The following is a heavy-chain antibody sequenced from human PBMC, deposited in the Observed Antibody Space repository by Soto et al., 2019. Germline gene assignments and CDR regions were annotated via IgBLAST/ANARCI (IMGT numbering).Heavy chain of an antibody. CDR3: ARTLGYCSGGSCYLRFVAGDRKDY. D-gene: IGHD2-15*01. J-gene: IGHJ4*02. Sequence: PGESLKISCKGSGYSFTSYWISWVRQMPGKGLEWMGRIDPSDSYTNYSPSFQGHVTISADKSISTAYLQWSSLKASDTAMYYCARTLGYCSGGSCYLRFVAGDRKDYWGQGTLVTVSS. CDR1: GYSFTSYW. CDR2: IDPSDSYT. V-gene: IGHV5-10-1*01.